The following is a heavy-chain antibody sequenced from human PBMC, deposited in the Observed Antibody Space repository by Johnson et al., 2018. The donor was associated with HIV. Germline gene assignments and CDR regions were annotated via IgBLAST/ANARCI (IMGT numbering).Heavy chain of an antibody. CDR3: AKGASGSQRRGAFHI. CDR2: IYSGDTT. Sequence: VQLVESGGGAVRPGGSLRISCAASGFTVSSNYMSWVRQAPGKGLEWFSVIYSGDTTYYAGSVKGRFIISRDNSKNTLYLQMNSLRAEDTAVYYCAKGASGSQRRGAFHIWGQGTMVTVSS. J-gene: IGHJ3*02. D-gene: IGHD1-26*01. CDR1: GFTVSSNY. V-gene: IGHV3-66*01.